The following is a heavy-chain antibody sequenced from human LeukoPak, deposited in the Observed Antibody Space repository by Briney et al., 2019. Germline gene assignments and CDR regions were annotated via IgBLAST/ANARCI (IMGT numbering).Heavy chain of an antibody. CDR2: INPNSGGT. J-gene: IGHJ4*02. D-gene: IGHD6-6*01. V-gene: IGHV1-2*04. CDR3: AREYSNSSASSRYFDY. Sequence: ASVKVSCKASGYTFTGYYMHWVRQAPGQGLEWMGWINPNSGGTNYAQRFQGWVTMTRDTSISTAYMELSRLRSDDTAVYSCAREYSNSSASSRYFDYWGQGTLVTVSS. CDR1: GYTFTGYY.